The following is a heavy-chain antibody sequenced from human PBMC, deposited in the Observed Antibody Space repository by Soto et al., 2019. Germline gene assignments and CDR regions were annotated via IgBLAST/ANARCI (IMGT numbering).Heavy chain of an antibody. V-gene: IGHV3-30*18. CDR3: AKEDDFWSGYYRYFDY. CDR1: GFTFSSYG. J-gene: IGHJ4*02. Sequence: QVQLVESGGGVVQPGRSLRLSCAASGFTFSSYGMHWVRQAPGKGLEWVAVISYDGSNKYYADSVKGRFTISRDNSKNTLYLQMNSLRAEDTAVYYCAKEDDFWSGYYRYFDYWGQGTLSPSPQ. D-gene: IGHD3-3*01. CDR2: ISYDGSNK.